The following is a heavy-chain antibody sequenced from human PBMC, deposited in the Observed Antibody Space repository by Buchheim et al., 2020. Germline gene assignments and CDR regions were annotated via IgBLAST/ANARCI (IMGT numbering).Heavy chain of an antibody. V-gene: IGHV3-30*18. CDR2: ISYDGSNK. CDR3: AKDPQASGDFWSGYSVDY. CDR1: GFTFSSYG. Sequence: QVQLVESGGGVVQPGRSLRLSCAASGFTFSSYGMHWVRQAPGKGLEWVAVISYDGSNKYYADSVKGRFTTSRDNSKNNLYLKMNSLRAEDTAVYYCAKDPQASGDFWSGYSVDYWGQGTL. J-gene: IGHJ4*02. D-gene: IGHD3-3*01.